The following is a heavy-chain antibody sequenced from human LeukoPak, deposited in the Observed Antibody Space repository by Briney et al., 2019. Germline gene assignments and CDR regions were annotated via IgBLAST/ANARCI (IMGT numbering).Heavy chain of an antibody. V-gene: IGHV4-59*01. CDR3: ARAGYDILTGYPPWYFDY. CDR2: IYYSGST. D-gene: IGHD3-9*01. Sequence: PSETLSLTCTVSGGSISSYYWSWLRQPPGKGLEWIGYIYYSGSTNYNPSLKSRVTISVDTSKNQFSLKLSSVTAADTAVYYCARAGYDILTGYPPWYFDYWGQGTLVTVSS. J-gene: IGHJ4*02. CDR1: GGSISSYY.